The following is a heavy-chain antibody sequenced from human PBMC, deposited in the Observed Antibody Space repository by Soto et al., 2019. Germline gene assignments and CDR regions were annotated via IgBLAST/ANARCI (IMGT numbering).Heavy chain of an antibody. Sequence: ASVKVSCKASGGTFSSYAISWVRQAPGQGLEWMGGIIPIFGTANYAQKFQGRVTITADESTSTAYMELSSLRSEDTAVYYCARSTHNYYDSSGYYYSYLDYWGQGTLVTVSS. CDR2: IIPIFGTA. J-gene: IGHJ4*02. CDR3: ARSTHNYYDSSGYYYSYLDY. V-gene: IGHV1-69*13. CDR1: GGTFSSYA. D-gene: IGHD3-22*01.